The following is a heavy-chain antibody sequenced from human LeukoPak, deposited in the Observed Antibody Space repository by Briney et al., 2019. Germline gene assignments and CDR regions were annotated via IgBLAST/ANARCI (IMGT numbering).Heavy chain of an antibody. CDR3: ARGTYYTIFGVVILDCADV. D-gene: IGHD3-3*01. V-gene: IGHV1-69*05. Sequence: ASVKVSCKASGGTFTSYAISWVRQAPGQGLEWMGGIIPIFGTANYAQKFQGRVTITTDESTSTAYMELSSLRSEDTAVYYCARGTYYTIFGVVILDCADVWGKGTTVTVSS. CDR1: GGTFTSYA. CDR2: IIPIFGTA. J-gene: IGHJ6*04.